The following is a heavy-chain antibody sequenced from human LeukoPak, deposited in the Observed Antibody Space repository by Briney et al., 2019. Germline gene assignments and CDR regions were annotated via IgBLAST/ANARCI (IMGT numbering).Heavy chain of an antibody. CDR1: GFTFSSYA. D-gene: IGHD6-13*01. J-gene: IGHJ4*02. V-gene: IGHV3-30*09. CDR3: ARLPGIAAAGPGY. CDR2: ISYDGSNK. Sequence: GGSLRLSCAASGFTFSSYAMHWVRQAPGKGLEWVAVISYDGSNKYYADSVKGRFAISRDNSKNTLYLQMNSLRAEDTAVYYCARLPGIAAAGPGYWGQGTLVTVSS.